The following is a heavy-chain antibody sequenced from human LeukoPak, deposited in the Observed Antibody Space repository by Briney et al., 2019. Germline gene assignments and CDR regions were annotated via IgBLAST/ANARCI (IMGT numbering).Heavy chain of an antibody. V-gene: IGHV1-69*05. J-gene: IGHJ5*02. Sequence: SVKVSCKASGGTFSSYAISWVRQAPGQGLEWVGGIIPIFGTANYAQKFQGRVTITTDESTSTAYMELSSLRSEDTAVYYCARGGGSYVSWFDPWGQGTLVTVSS. CDR3: ARGGGSYVSWFDP. CDR2: IIPIFGTA. CDR1: GGTFSSYA. D-gene: IGHD1-26*01.